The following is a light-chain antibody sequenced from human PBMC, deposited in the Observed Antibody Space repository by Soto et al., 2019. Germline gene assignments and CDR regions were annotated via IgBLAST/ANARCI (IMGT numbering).Light chain of an antibody. J-gene: IGLJ3*02. CDR3: ATWDDSLSGWV. Sequence: QSVLTQPPSASATPGQRITISCFGSSSNIGSNYGYWYQHLPGTTPKLLVFSYNQRPSGVPDRFSGSKSGSSASLAISGLRSEDEADYYCATWDDSLSGWVFGGGTKLTVL. CDR1: SSNIGSNY. V-gene: IGLV1-47*02. CDR2: SYN.